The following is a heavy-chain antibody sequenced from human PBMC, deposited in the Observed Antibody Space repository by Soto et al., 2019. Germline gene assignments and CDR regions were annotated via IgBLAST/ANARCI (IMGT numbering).Heavy chain of an antibody. J-gene: IGHJ4*02. V-gene: IGHV3-30-3*01. CDR1: GFTFSSYA. D-gene: IGHD1-26*01. CDR2: ISYDGSNK. CDR3: ARDRVVGATIDY. Sequence: QVQLVESGGGVVQPGRSLRLSCAASGFTFSSYAMHWVRQAPGKGLEWVAVISYDGSNKYYADSVKGRFTISRDNSKNTLYLQMNSLRAEDTAVYYCARDRVVGATIDYWGQGTLVTVSS.